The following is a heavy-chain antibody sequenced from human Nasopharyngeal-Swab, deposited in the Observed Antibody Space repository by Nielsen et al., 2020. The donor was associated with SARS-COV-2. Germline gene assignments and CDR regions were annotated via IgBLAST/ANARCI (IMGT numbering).Heavy chain of an antibody. D-gene: IGHD3-3*01. Sequence: GESLKISCAASGFTFSSYNMNWVRQAPGKGLEWVSSISSSSSYIYYADSVKGRFTISRDNAKNSLYLQMNSLRAEDTAVYYCARSYDFWSGEPYYGMDVWGQGTTVTVSS. J-gene: IGHJ6*02. V-gene: IGHV3-21*04. CDR3: ARSYDFWSGEPYYGMDV. CDR1: GFTFSSYN. CDR2: ISSSSSYI.